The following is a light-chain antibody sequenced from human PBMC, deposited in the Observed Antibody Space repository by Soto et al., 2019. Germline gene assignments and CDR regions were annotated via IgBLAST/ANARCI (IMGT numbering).Light chain of an antibody. V-gene: IGKV1-5*03. CDR2: RAS. CDR3: QQYFRYPLT. Sequence: DIQMTQSPSTLSASVGDRVTITCRASQIINTWLAWYQQKPGKAPKLLIYRASNLVSGVPSRFSGSGSGTEFTLTISSLQSEDFAVYYCQQYFRYPLTFGGGTKVEIK. J-gene: IGKJ4*01. CDR1: QIINTW.